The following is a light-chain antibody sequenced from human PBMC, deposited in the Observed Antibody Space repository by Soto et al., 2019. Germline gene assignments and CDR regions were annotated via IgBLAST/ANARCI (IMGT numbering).Light chain of an antibody. Sequence: EIVLTQSPATLSLSPGERATLSCRASQSVSSYLAWYHQKPGQAPRLLIYEASNRATGIPARFSGSGSGTDFTLTISSLEPEDFAGYYCPQRSNWPPETFGQGTNLQIK. CDR1: QSVSSY. V-gene: IGKV3-11*01. CDR3: PQRSNWPPET. J-gene: IGKJ2*01. CDR2: EAS.